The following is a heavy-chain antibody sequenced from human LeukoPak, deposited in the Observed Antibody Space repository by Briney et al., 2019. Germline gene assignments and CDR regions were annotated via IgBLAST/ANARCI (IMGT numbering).Heavy chain of an antibody. D-gene: IGHD5-12*01. CDR3: AKQGLVARYFDL. CDR1: GFTFSSYE. V-gene: IGHV3-48*03. J-gene: IGHJ2*01. Sequence: GGSLRLSCAASGFTFSSYEMNWVRQAPGKGLEWVSGISSSDSYIYYADSVKGRFTISRDNAKNSLYLQMNSLRDEDTAVYYCAKQGLVARYFDLWGRGTLVSVSS. CDR2: ISSSDSYI.